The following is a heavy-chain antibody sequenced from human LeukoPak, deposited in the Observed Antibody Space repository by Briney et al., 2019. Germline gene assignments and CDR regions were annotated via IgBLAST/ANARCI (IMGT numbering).Heavy chain of an antibody. CDR3: ARDRSPPYCSSTSCYLGWFDP. CDR2: IYTSGST. J-gene: IGHJ5*02. V-gene: IGHV4-4*07. Sequence: SETLSLTCTVSGVSISSYYWSWIRQPAGKGLEWIGRIYTSGSTNYNPSLKSRVTMSVDTSKNQFSLKLSSVTAADTAVYYCARDRSPPYCSSTSCYLGWFDPRGQGTLVTVSS. D-gene: IGHD2-2*01. CDR1: GVSISSYY.